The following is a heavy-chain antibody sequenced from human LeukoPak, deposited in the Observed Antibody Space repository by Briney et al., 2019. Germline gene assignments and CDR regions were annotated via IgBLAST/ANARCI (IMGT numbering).Heavy chain of an antibody. J-gene: IGHJ4*02. CDR2: TSSSSSYI. V-gene: IGHV3-21*01. D-gene: IGHD3-16*01. CDR1: GFTFSSYS. Sequence: PGGSLRLSCAASGFTFSSYSMNWVRQAPGKGLEWVSSTSSSSSYIYYADSVKGRFTISRDNAKNSLYLQMNSLRAEDTAVYYCARDGSYGGLLDYWGQGTLVTVSS. CDR3: ARDGSYGGLLDY.